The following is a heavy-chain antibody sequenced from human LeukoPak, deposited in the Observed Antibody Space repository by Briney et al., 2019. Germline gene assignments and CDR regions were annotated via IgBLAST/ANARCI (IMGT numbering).Heavy chain of an antibody. D-gene: IGHD4-17*01. V-gene: IGHV4-31*03. CDR1: GGSISSGGYY. J-gene: IGHJ4*02. Sequence: SQTLSLTCTVSGGSISSGGYYWSWIRQHPGKGLEWVGYIYYSGSTYYNPSLKSRISMSVDTSKNQFSLMLSSVTAADTAVYYCARGRNPDYGDSKIHYWRQGTLLTVSS. CDR2: IYYSGST. CDR3: ARGRNPDYGDSKIHY.